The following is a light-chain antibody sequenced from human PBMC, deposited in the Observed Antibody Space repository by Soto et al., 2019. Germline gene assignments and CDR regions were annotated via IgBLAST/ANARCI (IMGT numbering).Light chain of an antibody. V-gene: IGKV1-6*02. CDR2: AAS. CDR3: LNDYHYPLT. J-gene: IGKJ1*01. Sequence: AIQMTQSPSSLSAFIGDRVTITCRASQDISNDLGWYQQKPGKAPMLLIYAASSLQTGVPSRISGSGSGTDFTLTISSLQPEDFATYYCLNDYHYPLTFGQETKVDIK. CDR1: QDISND.